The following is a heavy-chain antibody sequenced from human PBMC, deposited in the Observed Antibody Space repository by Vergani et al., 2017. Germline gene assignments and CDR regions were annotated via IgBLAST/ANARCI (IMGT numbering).Heavy chain of an antibody. D-gene: IGHD4-23*01. V-gene: IGHV4-39*07. J-gene: IGHJ6*02. CDR2: IYYSGST. Sequence: QLQLQESGPGLVKPSETLSLTCTVSGGSISSSSYYWGWIRQPPGKGLEWIGSIYYSGSTYYNPSLKSRVTISVDTSKNQFSLKLSSVTAADTAVYYCARDPEVVTQHYYDYGMDVWGQGTTVTVSS. CDR1: GGSISSSSYY. CDR3: ARDPEVVTQHYYDYGMDV.